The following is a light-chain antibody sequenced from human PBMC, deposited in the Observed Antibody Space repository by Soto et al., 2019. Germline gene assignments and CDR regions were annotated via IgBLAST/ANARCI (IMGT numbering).Light chain of an antibody. CDR2: DAS. Sequence: QAVVTQEPSLTVSPGGTVTLTCGSSTGAVTSGHYPYWFQQKPGQAPRTLIYDASNKHSWTPARFSGSLLGGKAALTLSGAQPEDEADYYCLVSYSGSYVFGTGTKVTVL. V-gene: IGLV7-46*01. CDR3: LVSYSGSYV. CDR1: TGAVTSGHY. J-gene: IGLJ1*01.